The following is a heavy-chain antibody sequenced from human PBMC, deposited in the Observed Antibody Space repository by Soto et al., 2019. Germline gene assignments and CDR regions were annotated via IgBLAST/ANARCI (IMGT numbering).Heavy chain of an antibody. CDR1: GGSISSGGYC. CDR3: ARSDYGPHYYYYGMEV. CDR2: IYYSGSN. D-gene: IGHD3-10*01. Sequence: SETMSLTCTVSGGSISSGGYCWSWIRQTPGKRLGWIGYIYYSGSNNYNPTLKSRVTISVDTSKNQFSLKLSSVTAADTAVYYCARSDYGPHYYYYGMEVRGQGTTVTGSS. V-gene: IGHV4-61*08. J-gene: IGHJ6*02.